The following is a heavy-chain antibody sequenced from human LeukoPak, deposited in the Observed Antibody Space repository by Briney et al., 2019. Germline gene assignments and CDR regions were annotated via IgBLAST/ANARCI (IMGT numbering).Heavy chain of an antibody. CDR2: IYHSGST. Sequence: SQTLSLTCTVSGGSISSGGYYWSWIRQPPGKGLEWIWYIYHSGSTYYNPSLKSRVTISVDRSKNQFSLKLSSVTAADTAVYYCARIVVVPAAMYYFDYWGQGTLVTVSS. V-gene: IGHV4-30-2*01. J-gene: IGHJ4*02. CDR3: ARIVVVPAAMYYFDY. D-gene: IGHD2-2*01. CDR1: GGSISSGGYY.